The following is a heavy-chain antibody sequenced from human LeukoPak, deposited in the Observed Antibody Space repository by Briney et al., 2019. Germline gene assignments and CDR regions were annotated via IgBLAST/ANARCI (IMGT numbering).Heavy chain of an antibody. V-gene: IGHV3-23*01. Sequence: GGSLRLSCAASGFTFSSYAMSWVRQAPGKGLEWVSAISGSGGSTYYADSVKGRFTISRDNSKNTLYLQMNSLRAEDTAVYYCAKASCSSTSCYSFDGDYFDYWGQGTLVTVSS. J-gene: IGHJ4*02. CDR1: GFTFSSYA. CDR3: AKASCSSTSCYSFDGDYFDY. D-gene: IGHD2-2*01. CDR2: ISGSGGST.